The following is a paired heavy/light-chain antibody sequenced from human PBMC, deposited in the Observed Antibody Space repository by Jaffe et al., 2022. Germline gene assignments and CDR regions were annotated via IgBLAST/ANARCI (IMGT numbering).Heavy chain of an antibody. D-gene: IGHD3-22*01. V-gene: IGHV4-38-2*01. CDR2: IYHSGST. J-gene: IGHJ5*02. CDR3: ARDKYYYDSSGYLAPNDPT. Sequence: QVQLQESGPGLVKPSETLSLTCAVSGYSISSGYYWGWIRQPPGKGLEWIGSIYHSGSTYYNPSLKSRVTISVDTSKNQFSLKLSSVTAADTAVYYCARDKYYYDSSGYLAPNDPTWGQGTLVTVSS. CDR1: GYSISSGYY.
Light chain of an antibody. CDR3: QQRSNWPLLT. CDR1: QSVSSY. CDR2: DAS. Sequence: EIVLTQSPATLSLSPGERATLSCRASQSVSSYLAWYQQKPGQAPRLLIYDASNRATGIPARFSGSGSGTDFTLTISSLEPEDFAVYYCQQRSNWPLLTFGGGTKVEIK. V-gene: IGKV3-11*01. J-gene: IGKJ4*01.